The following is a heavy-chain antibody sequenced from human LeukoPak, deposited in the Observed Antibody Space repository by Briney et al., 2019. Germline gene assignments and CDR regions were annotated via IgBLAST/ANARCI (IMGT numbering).Heavy chain of an antibody. D-gene: IGHD3-9*01. CDR2: IYPGDSDT. CDR1: GYIFTSYW. J-gene: IGHJ4*02. V-gene: IGHV5-51*01. CDR3: AITPRGLNFDWLLTTPPYYFDY. Sequence: GESLQISCKGSGYIFTSYWIGWVRQMPGKGLEWMGIIYPGDSDTRYSPSFQGQVTISADKSISTAYLQWSSLKASDTALYYCAITPRGLNFDWLLTTPPYYFDYWGQGTLVTVSS.